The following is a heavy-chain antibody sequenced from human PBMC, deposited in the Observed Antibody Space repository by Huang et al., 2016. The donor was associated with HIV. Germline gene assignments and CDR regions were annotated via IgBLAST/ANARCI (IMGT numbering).Heavy chain of an antibody. V-gene: IGHV4-4*07. CDR1: SVYMYAWY. J-gene: IGHJ4*02. D-gene: IGHD3-22*01. CDR2: SHPSGSA. Sequence: QVQLQESGPGLVRPSETLSLTCSVSSVYMYAWYWSWIRQSAGEGLEWIGSSHPSGSANSNPSLKSRVTMSVDTSRMELSLKLTSVTAADTAVYYCVSADSSGFDNWGQGTLVTVSS. CDR3: VSADSSGFDN.